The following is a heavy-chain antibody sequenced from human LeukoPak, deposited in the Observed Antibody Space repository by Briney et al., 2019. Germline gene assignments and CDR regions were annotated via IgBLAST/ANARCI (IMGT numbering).Heavy chain of an antibody. Sequence: GGSLRLSCAASGFTFSSYSMNWVRQAPGKGLEWVSYISSSSSTIYYADSVKGRFTISRDNAKNSLYLQMNSLRAEDTAVYYCARESPHSDYWGQGTLVTVSS. CDR1: GFTFSSYS. D-gene: IGHD2-21*01. V-gene: IGHV3-48*01. CDR2: ISSSSSTI. J-gene: IGHJ4*02. CDR3: ARESPHSDY.